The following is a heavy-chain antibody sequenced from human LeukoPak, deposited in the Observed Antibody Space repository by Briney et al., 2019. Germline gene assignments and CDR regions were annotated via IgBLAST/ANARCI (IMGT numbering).Heavy chain of an antibody. CDR3: ARQTLEYYHDSSGYRFDY. CDR2: IIPIFGTA. CDR1: GGTFSSYA. Sequence: SVKVSCKASGGTFSSYAISWVRQAPGQGLEWMGGIIPIFGTANYAQKFQGRVTITTDESTSTAYMELSSLRSEDTAVYYCARQTLEYYHDSSGYRFDYWGQGTLVTVSS. J-gene: IGHJ4*02. D-gene: IGHD3-22*01. V-gene: IGHV1-69*05.